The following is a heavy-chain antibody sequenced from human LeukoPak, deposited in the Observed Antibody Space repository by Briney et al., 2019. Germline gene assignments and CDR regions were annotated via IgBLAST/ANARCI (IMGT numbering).Heavy chain of an antibody. V-gene: IGHV1-2*02. CDR3: ARGTPTASSWYLSFDY. CDR2: INPNSGGT. J-gene: IGHJ4*02. CDR1: GYTFTGYY. Sequence: AAVKVSCKASGYTFTGYYMHWVRQAPGQGLEWVGWINPNSGGTNYSQKFQGRVTMTRDTSISTAYMEQSRLRSDDTAVYYCARGTPTASSWYLSFDYWGRGRMVTVSS. D-gene: IGHD6-13*01.